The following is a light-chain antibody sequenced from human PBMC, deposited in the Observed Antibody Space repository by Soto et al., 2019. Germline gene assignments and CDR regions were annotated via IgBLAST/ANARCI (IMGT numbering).Light chain of an antibody. V-gene: IGLV3-21*04. Sequence: YELTQPPSVSVAPGKTARITCGGNKIGSKSVHWYQQKPGQAPVLVIYYDSDRPSGIPERFSGSNSGNTATLTISRVEAGDEADYYCQVWDSSSDHVVFGGGTKLTVL. CDR2: YDS. J-gene: IGLJ2*01. CDR3: QVWDSSSDHVV. CDR1: KIGSKS.